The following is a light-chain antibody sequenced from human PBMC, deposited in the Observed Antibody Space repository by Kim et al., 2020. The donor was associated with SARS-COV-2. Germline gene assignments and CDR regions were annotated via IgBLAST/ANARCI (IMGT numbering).Light chain of an antibody. CDR1: QSVSSN. CDR3: QQYNKWPPWS. CDR2: GAS. V-gene: IGKV3-15*01. J-gene: IGKJ1*01. Sequence: WPGERATLACRASQSVSSNLDWYQQKPGLAPRLLIYGASTRATGIPARFSGSGSGTEFTLTISSLQSEDFAVYYCQQYNKWPPWSFGQGTKVDIK.